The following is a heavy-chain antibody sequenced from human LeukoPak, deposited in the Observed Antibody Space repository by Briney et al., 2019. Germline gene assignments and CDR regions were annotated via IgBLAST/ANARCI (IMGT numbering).Heavy chain of an antibody. J-gene: IGHJ4*02. CDR1: GFTFSSYA. CDR2: ISGNGDSS. V-gene: IGHV3-23*01. Sequence: PGGSLRLSCAASGFTFSSYAMNWVRQAPGKALEWVSTISGNGDSSYYADSVKGRFTISRDNSKNTLYLQMNSLRAEDTAVYYCAKGKDIVVVPAAMGEDYWGQGTLVTVSS. D-gene: IGHD2-2*01. CDR3: AKGKDIVVVPAAMGEDY.